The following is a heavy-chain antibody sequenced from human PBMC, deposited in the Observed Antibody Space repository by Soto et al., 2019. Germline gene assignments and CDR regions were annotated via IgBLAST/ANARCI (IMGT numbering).Heavy chain of an antibody. CDR2: ISSSSSYT. CDR3: ARVAAALSYFDY. V-gene: IGHV3-11*06. Sequence: GGSLRLSCAASGFTFSDYYMSWIRQAPGKGLEWVSYISSSSSYTNYADSVKGRFTISRDNAKNSLYLQMNSLRAEDTAVYHCARVAAALSYFDYWGQGTLVTVSS. D-gene: IGHD6-13*01. CDR1: GFTFSDYY. J-gene: IGHJ4*02.